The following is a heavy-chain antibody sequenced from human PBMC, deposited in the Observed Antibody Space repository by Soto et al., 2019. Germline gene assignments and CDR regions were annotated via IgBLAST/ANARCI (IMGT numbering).Heavy chain of an antibody. Sequence: SCKASGGTFSSYAISWFRQAPGKGLEWVGFIRSKAYGGTTEYAASVKGRFTISRDDSKSIAYLQMNSLKTEDTAVYYCTRDPNYDILTGYLSLMDVWGQGTTVTAP. V-gene: IGHV3-49*03. D-gene: IGHD3-9*01. CDR3: TRDPNYDILTGYLSLMDV. CDR1: GGTFSSYA. CDR2: IRSKAYGGTT. J-gene: IGHJ6*02.